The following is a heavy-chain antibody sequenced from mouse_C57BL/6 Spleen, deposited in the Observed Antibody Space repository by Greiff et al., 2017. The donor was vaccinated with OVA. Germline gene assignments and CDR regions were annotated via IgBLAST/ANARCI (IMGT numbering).Heavy chain of an antibody. CDR1: GYTFTSYW. CDR3: AREGLSSSSFDY. J-gene: IGHJ2*01. Sequence: VQLQQPGAELVRPGTSVKLSCKASGYTFTSYWMHWVKQRPGQGLEWIGVIDPSDSYTNYNQKFKGKATLTVDTSASTAYMQLSSLTSEDSAVYYCAREGLSSSSFDYWGQGTTLTVSS. CDR2: IDPSDSYT. V-gene: IGHV1-59*01. D-gene: IGHD1-1*01.